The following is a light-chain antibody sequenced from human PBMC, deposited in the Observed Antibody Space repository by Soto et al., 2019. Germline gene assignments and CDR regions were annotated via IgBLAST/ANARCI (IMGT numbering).Light chain of an antibody. CDR3: SSYAGNTYFVR. CDR2: EVN. J-gene: IGLJ2*01. V-gene: IGLV2-8*01. CDR1: SSDVGGSNY. Sequence: QSALTQPPSASGSPGQSVTISCTGTSSDVGGSNYVSWYQQHPGKAPKLMIYEVNKRPSGVPDRFPGSKSGNTASLTVSGLQAEDEADYYCSSYAGNTYFVRFGGGTKLTVL.